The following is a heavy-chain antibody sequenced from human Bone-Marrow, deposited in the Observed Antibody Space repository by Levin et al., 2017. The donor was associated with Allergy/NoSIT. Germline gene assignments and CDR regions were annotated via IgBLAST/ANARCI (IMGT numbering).Heavy chain of an antibody. CDR3: AKDSTSLTYGYFPEGYFQH. J-gene: IGHJ1*01. Sequence: PGGSLRLSCAASGLTFSSYAMHWVRQAPGKGLEWVAVISYEGTIKYYADSVKGRFTISRDNSKNTLYLQMDSLRAEDTAVYYCAKDSTSLTYGYFPEGYFQHWGQGTLVTVSS. D-gene: IGHD5-18*01. CDR2: ISYEGTIK. CDR1: GLTFSSYA. V-gene: IGHV3-30*18.